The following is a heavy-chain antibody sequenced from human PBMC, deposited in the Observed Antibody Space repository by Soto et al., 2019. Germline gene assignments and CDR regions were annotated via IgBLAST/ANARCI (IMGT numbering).Heavy chain of an antibody. J-gene: IGHJ4*02. Sequence: GGSLRLSCAASGFTFSSYAMDWVRQAPGKGLEWVAVISYDGSNKYYADSVKGRFTISRDNAKNTLYLEMNSLRAEDTAVYYCARSPSSGWYYFDYWGQGTLVTVSS. D-gene: IGHD6-19*01. CDR1: GFTFSSYA. CDR2: ISYDGSNK. V-gene: IGHV3-30-3*01. CDR3: ARSPSSGWYYFDY.